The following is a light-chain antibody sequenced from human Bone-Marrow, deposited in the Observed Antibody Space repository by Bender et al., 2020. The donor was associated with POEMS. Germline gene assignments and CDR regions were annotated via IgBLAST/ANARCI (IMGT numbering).Light chain of an antibody. CDR1: SSDVGGYNY. Sequence: QSALIQPPSASGSPGQSFPISCTGTSSDVGGYNYVSWYQQHPGKAPTLIIYAVIKRPSGVPDRFSGSKSGTSASLAITGLQSDDAATYFCVPWDASLSGWVFGRGTKLTVL. J-gene: IGLJ2*01. V-gene: IGLV2-8*01. CDR2: AVI. CDR3: VPWDASLSGWV.